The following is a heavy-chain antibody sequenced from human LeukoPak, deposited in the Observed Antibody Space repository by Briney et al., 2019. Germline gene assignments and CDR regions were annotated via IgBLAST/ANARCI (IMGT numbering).Heavy chain of an antibody. Sequence: SETLSLTCIVSGGSISSGTYYWGWIRQPPGKGLEWIGSIYYSGSAYYNPSLKSRVTISVDTSKNQFSLKLNSVTAADTAVYYCARAKGGTARAYDAFDIWGQGTMVTVSS. CDR3: ARAKGGTARAYDAFDI. CDR1: GGSISSGTYY. J-gene: IGHJ3*02. D-gene: IGHD1-26*01. CDR2: IYYSGSA. V-gene: IGHV4-39*07.